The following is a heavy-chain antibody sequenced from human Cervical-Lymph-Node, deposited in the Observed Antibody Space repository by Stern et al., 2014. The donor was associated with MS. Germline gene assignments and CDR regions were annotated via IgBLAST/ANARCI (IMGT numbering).Heavy chain of an antibody. V-gene: IGHV6-1*01. CDR3: TRVTWKQLLEWFDP. Sequence: QVQLQQSGPGLVKPSQTLSLTCAISGDNVSNRSAAWNWTRQSPSRGLEWLGRTHYRSKWYNDYAESVKSRITINPDTSKNQFSLQLNSVTPEDTAVYYCTRVTWKQLLEWFDPWGQGTLVTVSS. CDR2: THYRSKWYN. D-gene: IGHD5-18*01. CDR1: GDNVSNRSAA. J-gene: IGHJ5*02.